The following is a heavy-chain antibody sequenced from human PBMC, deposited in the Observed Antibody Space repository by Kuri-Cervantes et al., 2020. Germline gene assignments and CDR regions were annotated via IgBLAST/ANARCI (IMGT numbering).Heavy chain of an antibody. J-gene: IGHJ6*02. CDR1: GYTFTSYG. CDR2: ISAYNGNT. D-gene: IGHD3-3*01. CDR3: ARGAFWSGVYYYGMDV. Sequence: ASVKVSCKASGYTFTSYGISWVRQAPGQGLEWMGWISAYNGNTNYAQKLQGRVTMTTDASTSTAYMELRSLRSDDTAVYYCARGAFWSGVYYYGMDVWGQGTTVTVSS. V-gene: IGHV1-18*01.